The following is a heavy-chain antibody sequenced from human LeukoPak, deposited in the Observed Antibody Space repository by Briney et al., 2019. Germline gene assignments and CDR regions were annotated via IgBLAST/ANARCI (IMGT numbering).Heavy chain of an antibody. V-gene: IGHV3-21*01. Sequence: GGSLRLSCAASGFIFGNYWMSWVRQAPGKGLEWVSSISSSSYIYYTDSVTGRFNISRDNAKNSLYLQMNSLRAEDTAVYYCARDYSYYGSGSYYFTYYYYYYMDVWGKGTTVTISS. CDR3: ARDYSYYGSGSYYFTYYYYYYMDV. J-gene: IGHJ6*03. CDR2: ISSSSYI. D-gene: IGHD3-10*01. CDR1: GFIFGNYW.